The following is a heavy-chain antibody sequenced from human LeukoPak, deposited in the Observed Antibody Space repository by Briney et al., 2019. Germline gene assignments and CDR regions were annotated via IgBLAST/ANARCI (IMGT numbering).Heavy chain of an antibody. CDR3: AKDSAKKYDDY. CDR1: GFTFSNYA. D-gene: IGHD2/OR15-2a*01. J-gene: IGHJ4*02. Sequence: GGSLRLSCAASGFTFSNYAMSWVRQAPGKGLEWVSGISGSDGTTYYADSVKGRFTISRDNSKNTLYLQMNGLRADDTAVYYCAKDSAKKYDDYWGQGTLVTVSS. CDR2: ISGSDGTT. V-gene: IGHV3-23*01.